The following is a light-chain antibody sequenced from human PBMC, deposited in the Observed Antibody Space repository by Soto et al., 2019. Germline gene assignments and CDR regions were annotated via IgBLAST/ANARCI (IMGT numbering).Light chain of an antibody. Sequence: QPVLTQSPSASGTPGQRVTISCSGSSSNIGTNSVSWYLQLPGSAPKLLIYTSNQRPSGVPDRFSGSKSGTSASLAISGLQSEDEAEYFCAAWDDSLNGNVFGSGTQLTVL. V-gene: IGLV1-44*01. J-gene: IGLJ1*01. CDR3: AAWDDSLNGNV. CDR1: SSNIGTNS. CDR2: TSN.